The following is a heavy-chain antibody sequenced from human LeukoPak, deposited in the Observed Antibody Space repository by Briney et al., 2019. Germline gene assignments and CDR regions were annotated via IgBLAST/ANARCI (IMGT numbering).Heavy chain of an antibody. J-gene: IGHJ4*02. CDR1: GFTVSTYY. D-gene: IGHD2-21*01. CDR3: ARGLAYCTSATCLLPFDY. V-gene: IGHV3-53*01. Sequence: GGSLRLSCAASGFTVSTYYMTWVRQAPGKGLECVSVIYSGGSTYYADSVKGRFTVSRDNSKNTLYLQMNSLRAEDTAMYYCARGLAYCTSATCLLPFDYWGQGTLVTVSS. CDR2: IYSGGST.